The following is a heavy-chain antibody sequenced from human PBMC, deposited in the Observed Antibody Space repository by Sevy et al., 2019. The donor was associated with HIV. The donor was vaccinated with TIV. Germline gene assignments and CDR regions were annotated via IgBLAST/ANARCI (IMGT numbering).Heavy chain of an antibody. V-gene: IGHV3-7*03. CDR3: AREVAAAGPFDY. CDR1: GFTFSSYW. J-gene: IGHJ4*02. D-gene: IGHD6-13*01. CDR2: IKQDGSEK. Sequence: LSLTCAASGFTFSSYWMSWVRQAPGKGLEWVANIKQDGSEKYYVDSVKGRFTISRDNAKNSLYLQMNSLRAEDTAVYYCAREVAAAGPFDYWGQGTLVTVSS.